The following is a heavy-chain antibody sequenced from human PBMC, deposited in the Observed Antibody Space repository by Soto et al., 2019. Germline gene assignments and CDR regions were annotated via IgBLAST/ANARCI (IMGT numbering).Heavy chain of an antibody. Sequence: ASVNVSCKASGFTFTSSAVQWVRQARGQRLEWIGWIVVGSGNTNYAQKFQERVTITRDMSTSTAYMELSSLRSEDTAVYYCAADSRRQEWLLLDAFDIWGQGTMVTVSS. CDR3: AADSRRQEWLLLDAFDI. J-gene: IGHJ3*02. D-gene: IGHD3-3*01. CDR1: GFTFTSSA. V-gene: IGHV1-58*01. CDR2: IVVGSGNT.